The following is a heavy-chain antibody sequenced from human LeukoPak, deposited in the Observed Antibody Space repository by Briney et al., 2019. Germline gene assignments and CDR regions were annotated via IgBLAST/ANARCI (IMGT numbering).Heavy chain of an antibody. D-gene: IGHD5-12*01. CDR1: GFTFSGYA. CDR2: ISGSGGGI. J-gene: IGHJ4*02. Sequence: GGSLRLSCAASGFTFSGYAMSWVRQAPGKGLEWVSVISGSGGGIYYADSVKGRFTISRDNSKNTLYLQMNSLRAEDTAVYYCAKAFSGYDNFDYWGQGTLVTVSS. V-gene: IGHV3-23*01. CDR3: AKAFSGYDNFDY.